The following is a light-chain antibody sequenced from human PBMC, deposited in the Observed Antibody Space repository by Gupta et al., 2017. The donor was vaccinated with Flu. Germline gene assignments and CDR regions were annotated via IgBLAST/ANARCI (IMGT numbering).Light chain of an antibody. V-gene: IGKV3-11*01. CDR3: QQRSNWPLMYT. CDR2: DAS. Sequence: TLSLSPGERATLSCRASQSVSSYLAWYQQKPGQAPRLLIYDASNRATGIPARFSGSGSGTDFTLTISSLEPEDFAVYYCQQRSNWPLMYTFGQGTKLEIK. CDR1: QSVSSY. J-gene: IGKJ2*01.